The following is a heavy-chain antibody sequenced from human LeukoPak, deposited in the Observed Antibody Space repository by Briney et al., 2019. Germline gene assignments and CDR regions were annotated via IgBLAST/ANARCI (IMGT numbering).Heavy chain of an antibody. CDR1: GGSISTYY. J-gene: IGHJ6*03. V-gene: IGHV4-59*01. CDR3: ARGHAPVYSSGWYAPYYYYYMDV. CDR2: IYYSRST. Sequence: SETLSLTCTVSGGSISTYYWSWIRQPPGKGLEWIGYIYYSRSTNYNPSLKSRVTISIDTSKNQFSLNLSSVTAADTAVYYCARGHAPVYSSGWYAPYYYYYMDVWGKGTTVTVSS. D-gene: IGHD6-19*01.